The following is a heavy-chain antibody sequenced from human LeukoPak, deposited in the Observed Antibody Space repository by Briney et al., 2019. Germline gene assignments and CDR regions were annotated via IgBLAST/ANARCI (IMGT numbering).Heavy chain of an antibody. J-gene: IGHJ4*02. CDR3: AKDHRLTDIVVVPAASQGYYFDY. V-gene: IGHV3-23*01. Sequence: PGGSLRLSCAASGFTFSSYAMSWVRQAPGKGLEWVSAIRGSGGSTYYADSVKGRFTISRDNSKNTLYLQMNSLRAEDTAVYYCAKDHRLTDIVVVPAASQGYYFDYWGQGTLVTVSS. CDR2: IRGSGGST. CDR1: GFTFSSYA. D-gene: IGHD2-2*01.